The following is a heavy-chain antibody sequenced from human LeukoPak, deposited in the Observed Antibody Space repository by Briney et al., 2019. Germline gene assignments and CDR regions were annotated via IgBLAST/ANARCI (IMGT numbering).Heavy chain of an antibody. V-gene: IGHV4-59*01. CDR2: ISYDAGT. J-gene: IGHJ5*02. CDR3: ARDSFAGVSWFDP. CDR1: CGSSSSYN. Sequence: SETLSFTCTAACGSSSSYNWCWIRLPPGKRLWWMGYISYDAGTNYNPSLKSRVTISVDTSMNHFSLQLSCLTAADTAVYYCARDSFAGVSWFDPWGQGTLVTVSS. D-gene: IGHD3-10*01.